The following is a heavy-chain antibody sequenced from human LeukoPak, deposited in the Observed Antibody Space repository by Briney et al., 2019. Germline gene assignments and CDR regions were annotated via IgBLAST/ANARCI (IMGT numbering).Heavy chain of an antibody. CDR3: ARDKIEGPTKLDY. D-gene: IGHD1-1*01. Sequence: GGSLRLSCAASGFTFSSYWMSWVRQAPGKGLEWLANIKQDESEKYYVDSVKGRFTISRDNAKNSLYLQMNSLRAEDTAVYYCARDKIEGPTKLDYWGQGILVTVSS. V-gene: IGHV3-7*01. CDR2: IKQDESEK. CDR1: GFTFSSYW. J-gene: IGHJ4*02.